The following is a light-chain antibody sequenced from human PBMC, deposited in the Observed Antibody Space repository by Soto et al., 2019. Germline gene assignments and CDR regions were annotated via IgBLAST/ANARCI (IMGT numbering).Light chain of an antibody. CDR2: DAS. CDR3: QQYDTLSFT. Sequence: DIQMTQSPSSLSASVGDRVTITCQASQDISNYLNWYQQKLGKAPKLLIYDASNLEPGVPSRFSGSGSGTESIFTISSLQPEDIATYYCQQYDTLSFTFGPGTKVDIK. V-gene: IGKV1-33*01. J-gene: IGKJ3*01. CDR1: QDISNY.